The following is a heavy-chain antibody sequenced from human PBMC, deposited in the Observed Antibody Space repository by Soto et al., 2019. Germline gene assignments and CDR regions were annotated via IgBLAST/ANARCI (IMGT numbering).Heavy chain of an antibody. V-gene: IGHV4-59*01. CDR2: IYYSGST. D-gene: IGHD3-10*01. CDR1: GGPMSSFY. Sequence: SETLSLTCTVSGGPMSSFYWSWIRQPPGKGLEWIGYIYYSGSTNYNPSLKSRVTMSVDMSKNQFSLKLSSVTAADTAVYYCARGVTMVRGVIHTPYFDYWGQGTLVTVSS. J-gene: IGHJ4*02. CDR3: ARGVTMVRGVIHTPYFDY.